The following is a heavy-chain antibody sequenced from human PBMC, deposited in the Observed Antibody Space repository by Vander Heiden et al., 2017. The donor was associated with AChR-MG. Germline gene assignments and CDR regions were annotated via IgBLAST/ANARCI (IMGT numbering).Heavy chain of an antibody. CDR1: GAPSRNYA. V-gene: IGHV1-69*06. Sequence: QVQLVQSGAEVKKPGPSVTVSCKVFGAPSRNYAISWVRPASGTGLARMGGIITICGKADYTQKCQSRVTITADTSTSTADMELSSLRPEEPAMYYCVKGGEWATIKGNAFDIWGQGTMV. D-gene: IGHD5-12*01. CDR2: IITICGKA. J-gene: IGHJ3*02. CDR3: VKGGEWATIKGNAFDI.